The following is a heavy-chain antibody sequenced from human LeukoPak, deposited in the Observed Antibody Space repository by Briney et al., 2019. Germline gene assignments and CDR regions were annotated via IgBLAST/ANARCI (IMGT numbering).Heavy chain of an antibody. D-gene: IGHD3-10*01. CDR1: GFTFSSYG. Sequence: GGSLRLSCAASGFTFSSYGMHWVRQAPGKGLEWVAVISYDGSNKYYADSVKGRLTISRDNSKNTLYLQMNSLRAEDTAVYYCARDAKLYGSGIGWFDPWGQGTLVTVSS. V-gene: IGHV3-30*03. CDR3: ARDAKLYGSGIGWFDP. J-gene: IGHJ5*02. CDR2: ISYDGSNK.